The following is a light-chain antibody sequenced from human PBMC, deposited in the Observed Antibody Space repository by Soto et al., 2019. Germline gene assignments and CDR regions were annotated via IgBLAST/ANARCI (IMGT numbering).Light chain of an antibody. J-gene: IGLJ2*01. CDR3: CSYAGRYAWV. CDR2: DVS. Sequence: QSVLTQPRSVSGSPGQSVTISCTGTSSDVGGYNYVSWYQQHPGKAPKLMIYDVSQRPSGVPDRFFCSKSGNTASLTSSGLQAEDEDDYCGCSYAGRYAWVFGGGTKFIVL. CDR1: SSDVGGYNY. V-gene: IGLV2-11*01.